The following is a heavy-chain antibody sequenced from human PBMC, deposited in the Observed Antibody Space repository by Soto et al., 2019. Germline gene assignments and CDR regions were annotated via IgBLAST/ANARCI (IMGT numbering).Heavy chain of an antibody. CDR2: VTPIFGTA. CDR3: ARDHLEGGRLDI. D-gene: IGHD2-15*01. CDR1: GGTFSSYT. Sequence: QLQLEQSGAEVKKPGSSVKVSCKASGGTFSSYTISWVRQAPGQGLEWMGGVTPIFGTADYAQRFQGRVTITADESTNTAYMELSSLRSEDTAVYYCARDHLEGGRLDIWGQGTMVTVSS. J-gene: IGHJ3*02. V-gene: IGHV1-69*01.